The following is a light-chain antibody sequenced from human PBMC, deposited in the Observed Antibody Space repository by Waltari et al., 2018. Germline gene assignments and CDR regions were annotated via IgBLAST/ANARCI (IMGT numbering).Light chain of an antibody. CDR3: SSDAGSDYPYV. CDR1: FSDIGSTNF. V-gene: IGLV2-8*01. CDR2: EVK. J-gene: IGLJ1*01. Sequence: QSALTQPPSASGSPGQSVTISCTGTFSDIGSTNFVSWYQQRPGKAPHLVFYEVKTGPPWVPDRFSGSNSVHTASLSVSGLQAEDEADYYSSSDAGSDYPYVFGTGTKVTVL.